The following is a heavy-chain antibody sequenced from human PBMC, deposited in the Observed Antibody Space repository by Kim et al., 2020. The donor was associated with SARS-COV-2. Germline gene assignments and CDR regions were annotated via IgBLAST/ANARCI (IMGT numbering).Heavy chain of an antibody. CDR2: ISSSSSYI. J-gene: IGHJ4*02. V-gene: IGHV3-21*01. Sequence: GGSLRLSCAASGFTFSSYSMNWVRQAPGKGLEWVSSISSSSSYIYYADSVKGRFTISRDNAKNSLYLQMNSLRAEDTAVYYCARETYYYDSSGYSSGYFDYWGQGTLVTVSS. CDR3: ARETYYYDSSGYSSGYFDY. CDR1: GFTFSSYS. D-gene: IGHD3-22*01.